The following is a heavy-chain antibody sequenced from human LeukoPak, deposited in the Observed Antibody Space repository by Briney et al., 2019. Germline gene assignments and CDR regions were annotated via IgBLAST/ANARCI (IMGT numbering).Heavy chain of an antibody. Sequence: AASVKVSCKASGYTFTSYYMHWVRQAPGRGLEWMGIINPSGGSTSYAQKFQGRVTMTRDTSTSTVYMELSSLRSEDTAVYYCALLAAAGPTPSRVKENWFDPWGQGTLVTVSS. V-gene: IGHV1-46*01. J-gene: IGHJ5*02. CDR1: GYTFTSYY. CDR3: ALLAAAGPTPSRVKENWFDP. CDR2: INPSGGST. D-gene: IGHD6-13*01.